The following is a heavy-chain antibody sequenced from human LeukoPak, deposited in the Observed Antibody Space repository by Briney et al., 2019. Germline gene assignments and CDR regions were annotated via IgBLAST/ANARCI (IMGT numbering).Heavy chain of an antibody. CDR1: GFTFSSSG. Sequence: GGSLRLSCAASGFTFSSSGMSWVRQAPGKGLEWVSAISGSGGSTYYADSVKGRFTISRDNSKNTLYLQMNSLRAEDTAVYYCAVITFGGAFDYWGQGTLVTVSS. CDR2: ISGSGGST. V-gene: IGHV3-23*01. CDR3: AVITFGGAFDY. J-gene: IGHJ4*02. D-gene: IGHD3-16*01.